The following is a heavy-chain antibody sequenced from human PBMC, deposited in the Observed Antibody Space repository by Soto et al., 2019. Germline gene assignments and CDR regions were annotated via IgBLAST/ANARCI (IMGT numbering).Heavy chain of an antibody. CDR2: IIPIFGTA. Sequence: QVQLVQSGAEVKKPGSSVKVSCKASGGTFSSYAISWVRQAPGQGLEWMGGIIPIFGTANYAQKFQGRVTITADESTSTAYMELSSLRSEDTAVYYCARHQHLIKPSITIFGVAPKDDAFDIWGQGTMVTVSS. V-gene: IGHV1-69*01. CDR1: GGTFSSYA. D-gene: IGHD3-3*01. CDR3: ARHQHLIKPSITIFGVAPKDDAFDI. J-gene: IGHJ3*02.